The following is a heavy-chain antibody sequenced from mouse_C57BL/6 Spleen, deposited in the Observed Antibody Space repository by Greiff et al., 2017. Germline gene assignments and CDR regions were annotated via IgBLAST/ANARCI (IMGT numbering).Heavy chain of an antibody. Sequence: QVHVKQSGAELVKPGASVKLSCKASGYTFTSYWMHWVKQRPGQGLEWIGMIHPNSGSTNYNEKFKSKATLTVDKSSSTAYMQLSSLTSEDSAVYCCARDGDYFDYRGQGTTRTVSS. CDR1: GYTFTSYW. D-gene: IGHD2-3*01. CDR2: IHPNSGST. CDR3: ARDGDYFDY. V-gene: IGHV1-64*01. J-gene: IGHJ2*01.